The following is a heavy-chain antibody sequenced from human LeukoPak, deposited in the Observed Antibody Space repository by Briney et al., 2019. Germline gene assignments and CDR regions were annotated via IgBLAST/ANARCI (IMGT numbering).Heavy chain of an antibody. CDR2: IYTSGST. CDR3: ARDSSQYSSSSGIDY. V-gene: IGHV4-4*07. D-gene: IGHD6-6*01. J-gene: IGHJ4*02. CDR1: GGSISSYY. Sequence: PSETLSLTCTVSGGSISSYYWSWIRQPAGKGPEWIGRIYTSGSTNYNPSLKSRVTISVDESKNQFSLKLSSVTAADTAVYYCARDSSQYSSSSGIDYWGQGTLVTVSS.